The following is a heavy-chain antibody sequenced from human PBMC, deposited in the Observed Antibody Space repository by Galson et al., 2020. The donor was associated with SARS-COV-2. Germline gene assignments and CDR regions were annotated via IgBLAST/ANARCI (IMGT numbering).Heavy chain of an antibody. CDR1: GGSISSSSYY. J-gene: IGHJ3*02. D-gene: IGHD3-22*01. CDR3: ARALYYYDSSGYPHLDAFDI. Sequence: SETLCLTCTVSGGSISSSSYYWGWIRQPPGKGLEWIGSIYYSGSTYYNPSLKSRVTISVDTSKNQFSLKLSSVTAADTAVYYCARALYYYDSSGYPHLDAFDIWGQGTMVTVSS. V-gene: IGHV4-39*01. CDR2: IYYSGST.